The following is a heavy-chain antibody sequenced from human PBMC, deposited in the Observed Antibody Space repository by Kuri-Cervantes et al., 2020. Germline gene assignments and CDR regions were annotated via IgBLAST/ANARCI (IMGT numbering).Heavy chain of an antibody. J-gene: IGHJ6*02. D-gene: IGHD4-17*01. CDR3: ARDGDYGDYTV. Sequence: GGSLRLSCAASGLTFSSYGMHWVRQAPGKGLEWVAVIWYDGSNKYYADSVKGRFTISRDNAKNSLYLQMNSLRAEDTAVYYCARDGDYGDYTVWGQGTTVTVSS. V-gene: IGHV3-33*01. CDR1: GLTFSSYG. CDR2: IWYDGSNK.